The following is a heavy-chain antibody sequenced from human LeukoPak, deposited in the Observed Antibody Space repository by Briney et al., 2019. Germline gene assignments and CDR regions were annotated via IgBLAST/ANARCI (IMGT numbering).Heavy chain of an antibody. D-gene: IGHD2-2*01. V-gene: IGHV4-38-2*02. CDR1: GGSISSGYY. CDR3: AALSPGSTSSDY. J-gene: IGHJ4*02. Sequence: SETLSLTCTVSGGSISSGYYWGWIRQPPGKGLEWIGSIYHSGSTYYNPSLKSRVTISVDTSKNQFSLKLSSVTAADTAVYYCAALSPGSTSSDYWGQGTLVTVSS. CDR2: IYHSGST.